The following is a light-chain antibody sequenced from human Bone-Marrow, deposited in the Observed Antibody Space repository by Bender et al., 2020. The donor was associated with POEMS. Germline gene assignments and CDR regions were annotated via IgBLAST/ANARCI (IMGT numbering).Light chain of an antibody. CDR3: SSYAGSPNLDVV. J-gene: IGLJ3*02. V-gene: IGLV1-40*01. CDR1: SSNIGAGYE. CDR2: DNN. Sequence: QSVLTQPPSASGTPGQSVIISCSGSSSNIGAGYEVHWYQHLPGAAPKLLIYDNNNRPSGAPDRFSGSKSGTSASLAITGLQAEDEASYYCSSYAGSPNLDVVFGGGTKLTVL.